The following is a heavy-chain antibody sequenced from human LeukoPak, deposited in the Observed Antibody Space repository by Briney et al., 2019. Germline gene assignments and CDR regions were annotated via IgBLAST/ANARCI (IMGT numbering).Heavy chain of an antibody. Sequence: SETLSLTCAVYGGSFSGYYWSWIRQPPGKGLEWIGEINHSGSTNYNPSLKSRVTISVDTSKNQFSLKLSSVTAADTAVYYCARGVRLAVAFDYWGQGTLVTVSS. CDR1: GGSFSGYY. J-gene: IGHJ4*02. D-gene: IGHD6-19*01. CDR3: ARGVRLAVAFDY. V-gene: IGHV4-34*01. CDR2: INHSGST.